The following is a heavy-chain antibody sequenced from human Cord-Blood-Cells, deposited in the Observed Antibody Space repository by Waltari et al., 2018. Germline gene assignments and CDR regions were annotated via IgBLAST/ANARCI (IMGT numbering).Heavy chain of an antibody. D-gene: IGHD3-10*01. CDR3: ARAPGSYFDY. V-gene: IGHV3-30*04. Sequence: QVQLVESVGGVVQPGRSLRLSCAASGFTSSSYAMHWVRQAPGKGLEWVAVISYDGSNKYYADSVKGRFTISRDNSKNTLYLQMNSLRAEDTAVYYCARAPGSYFDYWGQGTLVTVSS. J-gene: IGHJ4*02. CDR2: ISYDGSNK. CDR1: GFTSSSYA.